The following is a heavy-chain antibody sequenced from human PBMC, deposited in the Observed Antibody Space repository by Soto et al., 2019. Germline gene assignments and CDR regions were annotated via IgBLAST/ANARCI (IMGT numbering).Heavy chain of an antibody. D-gene: IGHD3-3*02. CDR3: KRHEEGRRAFFYGMDV. J-gene: IGHJ6*02. Sequence: ERQLVQSGGGVVQPGGSLKLSCAAFGFTFSVSDMHWVRQASGKGLEWVGRIRGKNNNYATTYAASMTGRFIISRDDSKNTAFLKRGSLKTEDTAIYYCKRHEEGRRAFFYGMDVWGQGTTVTVSS. CDR2: IRGKNNNYAT. V-gene: IGHV3-73*02. CDR1: GFTFSVSD.